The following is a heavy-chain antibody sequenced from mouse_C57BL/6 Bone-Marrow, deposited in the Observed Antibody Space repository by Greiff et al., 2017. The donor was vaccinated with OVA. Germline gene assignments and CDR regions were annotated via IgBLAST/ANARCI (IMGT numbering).Heavy chain of an antibody. CDR2: ISNKANGYTT. CDR3: ARCHYKGFAY. J-gene: IGHJ3*01. D-gene: IGHD1-2*01. CDR1: GFTFTDYY. V-gene: IGHV7-3*01. Sequence: EVHLVESGGGLVQPGGSLSLSCAASGFTFTDYYMSWVRQPPGKALEWLGFISNKANGYTTECSASVKGRFTIYRDNSQSFLYLQMLALRAEDGATYYDARCHYKGFAYWGQGALVTVSA.